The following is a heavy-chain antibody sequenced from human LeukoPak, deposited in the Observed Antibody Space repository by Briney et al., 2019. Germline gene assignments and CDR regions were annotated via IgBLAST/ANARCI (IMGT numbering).Heavy chain of an antibody. D-gene: IGHD6-6*01. V-gene: IGHV1-69*13. CDR3: ARLDEYSSSSRYYGMDV. CDR2: IIPIFGTA. CDR1: GGTFSSYG. Sequence: AASVKVSCTASGGTFSSYGISWVRQAPGQGLEWMGGIIPIFGTANYAQKFQGRVTITADESTSTAYMELSSLRSEDTAVYYCARLDEYSSSSRYYGMDVWGQGTTVTVSS. J-gene: IGHJ6*02.